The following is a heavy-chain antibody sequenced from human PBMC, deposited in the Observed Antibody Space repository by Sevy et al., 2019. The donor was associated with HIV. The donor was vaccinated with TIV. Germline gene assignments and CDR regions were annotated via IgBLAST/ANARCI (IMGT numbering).Heavy chain of an antibody. CDR1: GFTFSSYG. D-gene: IGHD2-2*01. Sequence: GGSLRLSCAASGFTFSSYGMRWVRQAPGKGLEWVAVISYDGSTIYYADSVKGRFTISRDNSKNTLSLQMNSLRAEDTAVYYCAKEGGYRTSSYFDYWGQGTLVTVSS. J-gene: IGHJ4*02. CDR3: AKEGGYRTSSYFDY. CDR2: ISYDGSTI. V-gene: IGHV3-30*18.